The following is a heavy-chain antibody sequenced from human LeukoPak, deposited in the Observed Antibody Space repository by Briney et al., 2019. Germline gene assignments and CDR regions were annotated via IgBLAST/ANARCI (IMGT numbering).Heavy chain of an antibody. V-gene: IGHV3-23*01. J-gene: IGHJ4*02. CDR2: ISGSGGTT. D-gene: IGHD1-7*01. Sequence: GGSLRLSCAASGVTFSDYAMSWVRQTPGKGLEWVSAISGSGGTTYHADSVKGRFTISRDNSKSTLYLQMKSLRAEDTAIYYCAKDLDTHNWNYWVFDCWGQGTLVTVSS. CDR3: AKDLDTHNWNYWVFDC. CDR1: GVTFSDYA.